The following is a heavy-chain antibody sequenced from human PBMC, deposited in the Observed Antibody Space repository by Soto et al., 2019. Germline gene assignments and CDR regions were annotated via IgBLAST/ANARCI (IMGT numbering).Heavy chain of an antibody. CDR3: ARDLDGSGSPY. CDR1: GFTFSSYA. J-gene: IGHJ4*02. D-gene: IGHD3-10*01. Sequence: VQLVESGGGLVKPGGSLRLSCAASGFTFSSYAISWVRQAPGQGLEWMGGIIPIFGTANYAQKFQGRVTITADKSTSTAYMELSSLRSEDTAVYYCARDLDGSGSPYWGQGTLVTVSS. V-gene: IGHV1-69*06. CDR2: IIPIFGTA.